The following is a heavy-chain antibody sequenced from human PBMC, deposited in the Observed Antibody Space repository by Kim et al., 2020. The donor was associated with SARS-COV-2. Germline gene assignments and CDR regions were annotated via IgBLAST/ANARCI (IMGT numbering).Heavy chain of an antibody. CDR3: ARFYGDYFSVGYYFDY. D-gene: IGHD4-17*01. V-gene: IGHV4-34*01. CDR1: GGSFSGYY. Sequence: SETLSLTCAVYGGSFSGYYWSWIRQPPGKGLEWIGEINHSGSTNYNPSLKSRVTISVDTSKNQFSLKLSSVTAADTAVYYCARFYGDYFSVGYYFDYWG. CDR2: INHSGST. J-gene: IGHJ4*01.